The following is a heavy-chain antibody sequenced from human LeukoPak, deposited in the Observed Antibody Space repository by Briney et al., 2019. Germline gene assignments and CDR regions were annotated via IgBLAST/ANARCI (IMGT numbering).Heavy chain of an antibody. J-gene: IGHJ6*03. CDR2: INWNGGST. CDR3: ARVGVLGYMDV. V-gene: IGHV3-20*04. CDR1: GFTFNDYG. Sequence: GGSLRLSCAASGFTFNDYGMSWVRQAPGKGLEWVSGINWNGGSTGYADSVKGRFTISRDNAKNSLYLQMNSLRAEDTALYYCARVGVLGYMDVWGKGTTVTVSS. D-gene: IGHD7-27*01.